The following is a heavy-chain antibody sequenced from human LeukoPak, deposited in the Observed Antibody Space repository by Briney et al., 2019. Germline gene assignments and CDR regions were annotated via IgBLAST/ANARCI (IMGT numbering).Heavy chain of an antibody. V-gene: IGHV3-9*01. CDR1: GFTFDDYA. D-gene: IGHD5-18*01. CDR2: ISWNSGSI. J-gene: IGHJ4*02. CDR3: AKDRAMAVLYYFDY. Sequence: PGGSLRLSCAASGFTFDDYAMHWVRQAPGKGLEWVSGISWNSGSIGYADSVKGRFTISRDNAKNSLYLQMNSLRAEDTVLYYCAKDRAMAVLYYFDYWGQGTLVTVSS.